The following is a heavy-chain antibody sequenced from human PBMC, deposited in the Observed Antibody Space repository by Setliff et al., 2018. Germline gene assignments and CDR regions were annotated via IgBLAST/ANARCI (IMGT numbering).Heavy chain of an antibody. V-gene: IGHV3-23*01. J-gene: IGHJ4*02. D-gene: IGHD3-16*01. CDR2: ISGSGGST. CDR3: AGDPPGPHLVYTY. Sequence: GGSLRLSCAASGFTFTSYAMNWVRQAPGKGLEWVSAISGSGGSTDYADSVKGRFTISRDNSKNTLYLQMNGMRAEDTAIYYCAGDPPGPHLVYTYWGQGALVTVSS. CDR1: GFTFTSYA.